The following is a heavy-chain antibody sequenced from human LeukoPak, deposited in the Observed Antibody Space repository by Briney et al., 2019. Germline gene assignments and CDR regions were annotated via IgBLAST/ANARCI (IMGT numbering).Heavy chain of an antibody. CDR3: ARDGSPMVRGVISYYYYGMDV. V-gene: IGHV1-46*01. Sequence: ASVKVSCKASGYTFTSYYVHWVRQAPGQGLKWMGIINPSGGSTSYAQKFQGRVTMTRDTSTSTVYMELSSLRSEDTAVYYCARDGSPMVRGVISYYYYGMDVWGKGTTVTVSS. D-gene: IGHD3-10*01. CDR1: GYTFTSYY. J-gene: IGHJ6*04. CDR2: INPSGGST.